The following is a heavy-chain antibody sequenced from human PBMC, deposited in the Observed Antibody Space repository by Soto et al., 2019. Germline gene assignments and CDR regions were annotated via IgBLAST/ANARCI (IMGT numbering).Heavy chain of an antibody. V-gene: IGHV3-15*02. J-gene: IGHJ4*02. Sequence: EVQMVQSGGALVKPGGSLRLSCITSGFMFSSAWRSWVRQAPGKGLEWVARIKSKADGGARDYAAPVKGRFTISRDDSKNTVYLQMNSLRAEDTAVYYCVEGWNDFWGQGTLVTVSS. D-gene: IGHD1-1*01. CDR1: GFMFSSAW. CDR2: IKSKADGGAR. CDR3: VEGWNDF.